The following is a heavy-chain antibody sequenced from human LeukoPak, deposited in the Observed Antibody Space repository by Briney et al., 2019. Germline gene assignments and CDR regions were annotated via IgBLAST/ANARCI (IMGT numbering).Heavy chain of an antibody. V-gene: IGHV3-21*01. CDR2: ISSSSTYI. D-gene: IGHD3-10*01. Sequence: PGGSLRLSCAASGFTFSAYSVHWVRQAPGKGLEWVSSISSSSTYIYYADSVKGRFTISRDNAKNSLYLQMNSLRAEDTAVYYCARVYYGSGSYFYDYWGQGTLVTVSS. J-gene: IGHJ4*02. CDR1: GFTFSAYS. CDR3: ARVYYGSGSYFYDY.